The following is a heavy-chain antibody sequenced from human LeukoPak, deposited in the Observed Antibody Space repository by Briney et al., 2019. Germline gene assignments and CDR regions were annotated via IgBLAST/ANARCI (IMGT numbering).Heavy chain of an antibody. Sequence: TGRSLRLSCAASGFTFSSYGMHWVRQAPGKGLEWVAVISYDGSNKYYADSVKGRFTISRDNAKNSLYLQMNSLRAKDTAVYYCARDRITMIVVAKDAFDIWGQGTMVTVSS. J-gene: IGHJ3*02. D-gene: IGHD3-22*01. CDR2: ISYDGSNK. V-gene: IGHV3-30*03. CDR3: ARDRITMIVVAKDAFDI. CDR1: GFTFSSYG.